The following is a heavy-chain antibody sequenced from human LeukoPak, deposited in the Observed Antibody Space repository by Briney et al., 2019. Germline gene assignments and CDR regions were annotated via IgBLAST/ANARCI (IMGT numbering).Heavy chain of an antibody. CDR3: AKDLTNDILTGPVPY. D-gene: IGHD3-9*01. J-gene: IGHJ4*02. CDR2: ITASGDST. Sequence: GGSLRLSCAASGFTFSSYSMTWVRQPPREGLEWVSVITASGDSTSYADSVKGRFTVSRDNSKNTLYLQMNSLRAEDTAVYYCAKDLTNDILTGPVPYWGQGTLVTVSS. V-gene: IGHV3-23*01. CDR1: GFTFSSYS.